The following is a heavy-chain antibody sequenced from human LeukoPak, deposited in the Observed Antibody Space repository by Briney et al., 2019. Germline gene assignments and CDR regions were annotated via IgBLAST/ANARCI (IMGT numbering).Heavy chain of an antibody. CDR3: APTAEAYTSWWKV. CDR2: INPDSGFR. D-gene: IGHD3-16*01. V-gene: IGHV1-2*02. J-gene: IGHJ4*02. Sequence: GASVKVSCKSSGYKFTDDYMHWVRQAPGQGLEFMGWINPDSGFRNYAQKFKGRVTMTRDTSISTAYLEVRSLTSDDTAVYYCAPTAEAYTSWWKVWGQGTLVAVSS. CDR1: GYKFTDDY.